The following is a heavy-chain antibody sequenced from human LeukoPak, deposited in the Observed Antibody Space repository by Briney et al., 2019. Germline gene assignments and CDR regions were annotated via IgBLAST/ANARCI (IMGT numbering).Heavy chain of an antibody. J-gene: IGHJ4*02. CDR1: GFTFSNHG. Sequence: GGSLRLSCAASGFTFSNHGMHWVRQALGKGPEGGAPIWYDGSNKYYGVSVKGRFTISRDNSKSTGYLQMNSLRAEDTGVYYCARDRLETVTDDDYFDYWGQGTLVTVSS. CDR2: IWYDGSNK. D-gene: IGHD4-17*01. CDR3: ARDRLETVTDDDYFDY. V-gene: IGHV3-33*01.